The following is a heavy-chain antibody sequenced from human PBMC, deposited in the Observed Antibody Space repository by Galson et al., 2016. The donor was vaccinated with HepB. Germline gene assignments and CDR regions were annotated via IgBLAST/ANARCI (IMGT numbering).Heavy chain of an antibody. V-gene: IGHV3-74*01. Sequence: SLRLSCADSGFTFSRYWMHWVRQAPGKGLVWVSRINSDGSDTTYADSVKGRFTISRDNSKNTLYLQMNSLRAEDTAMYYCARDYTNTFDLWGQGTLVTVSS. CDR1: GFTFSRYW. CDR2: INSDGSDT. D-gene: IGHD3-16*01. CDR3: ARDYTNTFDL. J-gene: IGHJ4*02.